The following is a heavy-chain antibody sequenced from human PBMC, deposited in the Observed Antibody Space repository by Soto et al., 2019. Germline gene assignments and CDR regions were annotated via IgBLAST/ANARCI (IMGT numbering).Heavy chain of an antibody. CDR1: GFTFSSYW. CDR2: IKQDGSEK. J-gene: IGHJ4*02. D-gene: IGHD2-15*01. Sequence: EVQLVESGGGLVQPGGSLRLSCAASGFTFSSYWMSWVRQAPGKGLEWGANIKQDGSEKYYVDSVKGRFTISRDNAKNSLYLEIDSLRAEDTAVYYCARDSCVGGGSCYGAADYWGQGTLVTVSS. V-gene: IGHV3-7*01. CDR3: ARDSCVGGGSCYGAADY.